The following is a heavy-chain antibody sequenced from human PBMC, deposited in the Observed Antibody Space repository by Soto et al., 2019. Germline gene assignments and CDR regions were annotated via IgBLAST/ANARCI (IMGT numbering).Heavy chain of an antibody. CDR2: IIPIFGAA. J-gene: IGHJ6*02. CDR1: GGSFNSFA. Sequence: SVKVSCKASGGSFNSFAISWVRQAPGQGLEWMGGIIPIFGAASYGQRIQGRVTITADESTSTAFMELSSLRSEDTAVYYCARSHLYCGGDCYNYGMDVWGQGTTVTVSS. D-gene: IGHD2-21*02. V-gene: IGHV1-69*13. CDR3: ARSHLYCGGDCYNYGMDV.